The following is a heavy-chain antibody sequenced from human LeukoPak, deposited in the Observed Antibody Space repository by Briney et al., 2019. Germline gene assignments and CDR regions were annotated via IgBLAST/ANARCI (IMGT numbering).Heavy chain of an antibody. D-gene: IGHD1/OR15-1a*01. CDR1: GGSISSSSYY. CDR3: ARLNALNNSVLHHFDR. J-gene: IGHJ4*02. V-gene: IGHV4-61*05. Sequence: PSETLSLTCTVSGGSISSSSYYWGWIRQPPGKGLEWIAYINYSGNTDYNPSLKSRVTISVDTSKNHFSLKLNSVTAADTAVYYCARLNALNNSVLHHFDRWGQGTLVTVFS. CDR2: INYSGNT.